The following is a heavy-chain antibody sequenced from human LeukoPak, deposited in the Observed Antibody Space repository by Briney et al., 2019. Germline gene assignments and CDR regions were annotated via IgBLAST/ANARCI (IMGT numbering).Heavy chain of an antibody. V-gene: IGHV4-4*07. CDR1: GGSISSYY. D-gene: IGHD6-13*01. J-gene: IGHJ4*02. CDR3: ARDGSGYSSSWYFDY. Sequence: PSETLSLTCTVSGGSISSYYWSWIRQPAGKGLEWIGRIYTSGSTNYNPSLRSRVTMSVDTSKNQFSLKLSSVTAADTAVYYCARDGSGYSSSWYFDYWGQGTLVTVSP. CDR2: IYTSGST.